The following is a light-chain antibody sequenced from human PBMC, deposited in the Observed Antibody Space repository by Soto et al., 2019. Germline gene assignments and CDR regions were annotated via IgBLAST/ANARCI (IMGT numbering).Light chain of an antibody. Sequence: QSALTQPPSASRAPGQSVTISCTGTSSDVGGYNYVSWYQQHPGKAPKLMISEVSKRPSGVPDRFSCSKSGNTASLTVSGLQAEDEADYYCSSFAGNNNLVFGGGTKLTVL. V-gene: IGLV2-8*01. CDR2: EVS. J-gene: IGLJ2*01. CDR1: SSDVGGYNY. CDR3: SSFAGNNNLV.